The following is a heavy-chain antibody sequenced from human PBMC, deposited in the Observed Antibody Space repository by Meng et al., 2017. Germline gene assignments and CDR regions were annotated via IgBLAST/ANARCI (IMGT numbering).Heavy chain of an antibody. V-gene: IGHV3-21*01. CDR2: ISSSSSYI. D-gene: IGHD6-19*01. J-gene: IGHJ6*02. Sequence: GESLKISCAASGFTFSSSSMNWVRQAPGKGLEWVSSISSSSSYIYYADSVKGRFTISRDNAKNSLYLQMNSLRAEDTAVYYCASEVQNSSGWYPLNYYYYYGMDVWGQGTTVTVSS. CDR1: GFTFSSSS. CDR3: ASEVQNSSGWYPLNYYYYYGMDV.